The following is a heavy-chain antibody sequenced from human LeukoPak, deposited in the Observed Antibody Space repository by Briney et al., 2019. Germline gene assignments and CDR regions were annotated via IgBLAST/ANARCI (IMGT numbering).Heavy chain of an antibody. Sequence: PGGSLRLSCAASGFTFSSYWMSWVRQAPGKGLEWVGRIKSKIDGGTTDYAAPVKGRFTISRDDSKNTLYLQMNSLKTEDTAVYYCATETVYYDSSAYYYWGQGTLVTVSS. D-gene: IGHD3-22*01. J-gene: IGHJ4*02. CDR2: IKSKIDGGTT. CDR3: ATETVYYDSSAYYY. V-gene: IGHV3-15*01. CDR1: GFTFSSYW.